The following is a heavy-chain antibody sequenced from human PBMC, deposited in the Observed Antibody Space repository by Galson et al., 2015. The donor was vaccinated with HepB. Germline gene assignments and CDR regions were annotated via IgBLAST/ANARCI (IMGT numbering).Heavy chain of an antibody. D-gene: IGHD6-19*01. CDR1: GFTFSSYW. CDR3: ARNAAILIAVAGGRDNLVDY. V-gene: IGHV3-7*03. Sequence: SLRLSCAASGFTFSSYWMSWVRQAPGKGLEWVANIKQDGSEKYYVDSVKGRSTMSRDNAKNSLYLQMNSLRAEDTAVYYCARNAAILIAVAGGRDNLVDYWGQGTLVTVSS. J-gene: IGHJ4*02. CDR2: IKQDGSEK.